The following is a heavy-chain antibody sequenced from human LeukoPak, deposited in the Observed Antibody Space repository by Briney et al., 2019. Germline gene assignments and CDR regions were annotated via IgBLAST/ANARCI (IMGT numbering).Heavy chain of an antibody. J-gene: IGHJ4*02. V-gene: IGHV3-30*03. Sequence: PGGSLRLSCAASGITISSEGMHWVRQAPGKGLEWLAVFSYDGSEIYYSDSAKGRFTISKEYSKNTLHLQMNSLRVEDTAVYYCAIDRYSSGWYTFDYWGQGTLVTVSS. D-gene: IGHD6-19*01. CDR1: GITISSEG. CDR2: FSYDGSEI. CDR3: AIDRYSSGWYTFDY.